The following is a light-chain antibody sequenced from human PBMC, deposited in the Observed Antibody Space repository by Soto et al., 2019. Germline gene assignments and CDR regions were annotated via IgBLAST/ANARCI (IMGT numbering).Light chain of an antibody. V-gene: IGKV3-20*01. Sequence: EIVLTQSPGTLSLSPGERATLSCRASQTVGHNYLAWYQQKPGQTPRLLIHGASNRATGIPDGISGSGSGTDFTLFINRREAEDFAVYYRQQYSSSRLSFGGGIKVE. CDR1: QTVGHNY. J-gene: IGKJ4*01. CDR2: GAS. CDR3: QQYSSSRLS.